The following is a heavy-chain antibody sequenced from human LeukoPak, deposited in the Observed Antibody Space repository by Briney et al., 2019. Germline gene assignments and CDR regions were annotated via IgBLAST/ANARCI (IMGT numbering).Heavy chain of an antibody. V-gene: IGHV4-59*02. Sequence: SETLSLTCTVSGASVSGKFWSWIRHSAGNGLEWIGLIYYSGSTKFNPSLKSRVAMSVDPSNNQFSLSLNSVTTTDTAVYFCVGGGDWLPEYWGHGTQVIVSS. D-gene: IGHD3/OR15-3a*01. CDR2: IYYSGST. J-gene: IGHJ4*01. CDR3: VGGGDWLPEY. CDR1: GASVSGKF.